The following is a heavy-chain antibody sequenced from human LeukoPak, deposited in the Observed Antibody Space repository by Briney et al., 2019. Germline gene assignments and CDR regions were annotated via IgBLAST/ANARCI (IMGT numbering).Heavy chain of an antibody. CDR1: GYIFTSYD. J-gene: IGHJ4*02. D-gene: IGHD2-21*02. V-gene: IGHV1-8*01. CDR3: ARADVVVTGMVDY. CDR2: MNPNSGNT. Sequence: ASVKVSCKASGYIFTSYDINWVRQATGQGLEWMGWMNPNSGNTGYAQKFQGRVTMTRNTSISTAYMELSSLRSEDTAVYYCARADVVVTGMVDYWGQGTLVTVSS.